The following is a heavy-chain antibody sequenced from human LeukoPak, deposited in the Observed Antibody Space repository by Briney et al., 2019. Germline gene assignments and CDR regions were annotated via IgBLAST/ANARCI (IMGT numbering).Heavy chain of an antibody. V-gene: IGHV3-64*05. D-gene: IGHD6-6*01. CDR3: VRYRSSSAFDN. J-gene: IGHJ4*02. CDR2: ISTNGGST. CDR1: GFTFNSYA. Sequence: GGSLRLSCSASGFTFNSYAMHWVRQAPGKGLEYVSAISTNGGSTYYADSAKGRFTISRDNSKNTLYVEMSSLRAEDTAVYYCVRYRSSSAFDNWGQGTLVTVSS.